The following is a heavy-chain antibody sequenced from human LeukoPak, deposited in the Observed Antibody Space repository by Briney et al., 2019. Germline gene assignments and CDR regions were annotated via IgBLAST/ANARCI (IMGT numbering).Heavy chain of an antibody. J-gene: IGHJ4*02. V-gene: IGHV4-34*01. CDR2: INNSGST. D-gene: IGHD2-2*01. Sequence: SETLSLNCAVYGGSFSGYYWSWIRQPPGKGLEWIGEINNSGSTNYNPSLKSRVTISVDTSKNQVSMKLSSVTAADTAVYYCARGRCSSTSCYDYWGQGTLVTVSS. CDR3: ARGRCSSTSCYDY. CDR1: GGSFSGYY.